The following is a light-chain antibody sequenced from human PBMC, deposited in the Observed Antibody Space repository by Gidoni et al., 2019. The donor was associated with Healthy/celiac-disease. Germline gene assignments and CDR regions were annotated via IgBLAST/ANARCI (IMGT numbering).Light chain of an antibody. CDR2: AAS. Sequence: DTQMTQSPSSLSASVGDRVTITCRASQSISSYLNCYQQKPGKAPKLLIYAASSLQSGVPSRFSSSGAGTDFTLTISSLQHEDFANYYCQQSYSTPRTFGQGTKLEIK. CDR1: QSISSY. CDR3: QQSYSTPRT. J-gene: IGKJ2*01. V-gene: IGKV1-39*01.